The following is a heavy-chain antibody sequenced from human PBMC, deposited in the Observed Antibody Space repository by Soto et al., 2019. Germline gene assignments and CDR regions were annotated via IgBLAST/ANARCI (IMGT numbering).Heavy chain of an antibody. CDR1: GFTFDDYA. V-gene: IGHV3-9*01. Sequence: VQLVESGGGLVQPGRSLRLSCAASGFTFDDYAMHWVRQAPGKGLEWVSGISWNSGSIGYAESVKGRFTISRDNAKNSLYLQMNSLRAEDTALYYCAKAGGRSSQDWGQGTLVTVSS. CDR3: AKAGGRSSQD. J-gene: IGHJ4*02. CDR2: ISWNSGSI. D-gene: IGHD3-16*01.